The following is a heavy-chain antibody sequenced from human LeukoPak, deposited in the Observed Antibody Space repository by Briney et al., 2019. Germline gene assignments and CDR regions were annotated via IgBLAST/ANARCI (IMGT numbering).Heavy chain of an antibody. D-gene: IGHD5-18*01. CDR1: GGTFSSYA. CDR3: ARDQGYSYGYDYYYYGMDV. V-gene: IGHV1-69*13. J-gene: IGHJ6*02. CDR2: IIPIFGTA. Sequence: SVKVSCKASGGTFSSYAISWVRQAPGQGLEWMGGIIPIFGTANYAQKFQGGVTITADESTSTAYMELSSLRSEDTAVYYCARDQGYSYGYDYYYYGMDVWGQGTTVTVSS.